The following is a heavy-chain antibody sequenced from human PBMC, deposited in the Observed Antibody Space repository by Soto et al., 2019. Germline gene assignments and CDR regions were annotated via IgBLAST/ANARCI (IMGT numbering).Heavy chain of an antibody. CDR3: VKDFFVAAADPENGY. D-gene: IGHD6-13*01. CDR2: ISYEGSNT. Sequence: GGSLRLSCVPSGFTFDPYGIHWVRQAPGKGLQWVALISYEGSNTYYADSVRGRFTISRDNSKNTLYLQMSSLRAEDTAVYYCVKDFFVAAADPENGYWGQGTLVTVSS. J-gene: IGHJ4*02. V-gene: IGHV3-30*14. CDR1: GFTFDPYG.